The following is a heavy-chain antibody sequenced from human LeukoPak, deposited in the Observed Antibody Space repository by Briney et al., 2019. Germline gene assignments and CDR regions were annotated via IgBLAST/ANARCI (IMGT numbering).Heavy chain of an antibody. CDR1: GFTFSSYA. Sequence: PGGSLRLSCAASGFTFSSYAMSWVRQAPGKGLEWVSAISGSGGSTYYADSVKGRFTISRDNSKNTLYLQMNSLRAENTAVYYCAKAYSGYDADWYFDLWGRGTLVTVSS. CDR3: AKAYSGYDADWYFDL. D-gene: IGHD5-12*01. V-gene: IGHV3-23*01. J-gene: IGHJ2*01. CDR2: ISGSGGST.